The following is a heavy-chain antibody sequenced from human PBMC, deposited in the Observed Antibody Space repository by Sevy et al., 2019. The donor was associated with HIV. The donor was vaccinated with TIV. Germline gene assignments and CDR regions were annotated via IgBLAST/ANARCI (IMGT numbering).Heavy chain of an antibody. CDR2: ISYDGSSK. Sequence: GGSLRLSCAASGFNFSSYGMHWVRQAPGKGLEWVAVISYDGSSKYYAESVKGRFTISRDNSKNTLYLQISSLRAEDTAVYYCAKESGSYYDFWSGLDAFDIWGQGTMVTVS. CDR3: AKESGSYYDFWSGLDAFDI. D-gene: IGHD3-3*01. J-gene: IGHJ3*02. V-gene: IGHV3-30*18. CDR1: GFNFSSYG.